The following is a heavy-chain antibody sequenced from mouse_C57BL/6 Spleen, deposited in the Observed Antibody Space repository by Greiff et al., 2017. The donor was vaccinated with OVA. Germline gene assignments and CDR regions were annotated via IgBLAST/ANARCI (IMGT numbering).Heavy chain of an antibody. CDR2: IHPNSGST. V-gene: IGHV1-64*01. Sequence: QVQLQQPGAELVKPGASVKLSCKASGYTFTSYWMHWVKQRPGQGLEWIGMIHPNSGSTNYNEKFKSKATLTVDKSSSTAYIQLSSLTSEDSAVYYCARLRDYAMDYWGQGTSVTVSS. CDR1: GYTFTSYW. CDR3: ARLRDYAMDY. J-gene: IGHJ4*01.